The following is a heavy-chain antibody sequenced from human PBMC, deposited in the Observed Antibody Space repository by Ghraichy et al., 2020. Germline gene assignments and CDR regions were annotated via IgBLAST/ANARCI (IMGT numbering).Heavy chain of an antibody. CDR2: ISSSGSTI. Sequence: GGSLRLSCAASGFTFSDYYMSWIRQAPGKGLEWVSYISSSGSTIYYADSVKGRFTISRDNAKNSLYLQLNSLRAEDTALYYCARDVHKKEVGGTGFDYWGQGTLVTVSS. J-gene: IGHJ4*02. CDR3: ARDVHKKEVGGTGFDY. V-gene: IGHV3-11*01. D-gene: IGHD1-26*01. CDR1: GFTFSDYY.